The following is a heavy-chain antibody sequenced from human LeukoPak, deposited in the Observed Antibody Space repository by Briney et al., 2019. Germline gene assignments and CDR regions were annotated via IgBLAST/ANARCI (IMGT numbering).Heavy chain of an antibody. V-gene: IGHV4-59*01. Sequence: PSETLSLTCTVSGGSISSYYWSWIRQPPGKGLEWIGYIYYSGSTNYNPSLKSRVTISVDTSKNQFSLKLSSVTAADTAVYYCARILGYCSSTSCYAPWFDPWGQGTLVTVSS. J-gene: IGHJ5*02. CDR1: GGSISSYY. CDR2: IYYSGST. D-gene: IGHD2-2*01. CDR3: ARILGYCSSTSCYAPWFDP.